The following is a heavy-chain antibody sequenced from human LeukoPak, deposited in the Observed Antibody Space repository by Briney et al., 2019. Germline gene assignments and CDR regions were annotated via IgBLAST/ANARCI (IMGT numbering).Heavy chain of an antibody. CDR2: ISYDGSNK. CDR1: GFTFSSYG. V-gene: IGHV3-30*18. D-gene: IGHD3-3*01. CDR3: AKDSNYDFWSGYSADY. J-gene: IGHJ4*02. Sequence: SGGSLRLSCAASGFTFSSYGMHWVRQAPGKGLEWVAVISYDGSNKYYADSVKGRFTISRDNSKNTLYLQMNSLRAEDTAVYYCAKDSNYDFWSGYSADYWGQGTLVTVSS.